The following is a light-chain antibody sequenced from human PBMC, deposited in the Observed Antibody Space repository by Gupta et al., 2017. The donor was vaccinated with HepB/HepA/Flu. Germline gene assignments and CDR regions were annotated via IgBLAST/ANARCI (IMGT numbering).Light chain of an antibody. CDR2: LGS. CDR1: QSLLHSNGYNY. J-gene: IGKJ4*01. CDR3: MQALQIPPT. Sequence: DLVMTQSPLSLPVTPGEPAYISCRSSQSLLHSNGYNYLEWYLQRPGQSPPLLIYLGSDRASGVPDRFSGSGSGTDFTLKISRVEAEDVGIYYCMQALQIPPTFGGGTKVEIK. V-gene: IGKV2-28*01.